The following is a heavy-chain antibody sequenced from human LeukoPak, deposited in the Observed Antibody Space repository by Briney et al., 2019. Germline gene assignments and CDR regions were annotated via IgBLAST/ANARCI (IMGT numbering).Heavy chain of an antibody. J-gene: IGHJ5*02. CDR3: ARRPIVGAANGYHFDP. V-gene: IGHV4-39*01. Sequence: SETLSLTCTVSGAYISSSSYYWGWIRQPPGKGLEWIGSFYYSGSTYYNPSLKSRVTISVDTSKNQFSLKLSSVTAADTAVYYCARRPIVGAANGYHFDPWGQGTLVTVSS. D-gene: IGHD1-26*01. CDR2: FYYSGST. CDR1: GAYISSSSYY.